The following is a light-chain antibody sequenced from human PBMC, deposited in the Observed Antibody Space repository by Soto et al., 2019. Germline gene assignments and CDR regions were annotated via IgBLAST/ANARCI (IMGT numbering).Light chain of an antibody. Sequence: EIVLTQSPGTLSLSPGERATLSCRASQSVTTNYLAWYQQKPGQAPRLLIYSASTRATGIPDRFSGSGSGTDFTLTISRLEPEDFAVYYCQQYDSSPYTFGQGTNLEIK. CDR2: SAS. J-gene: IGKJ2*01. CDR1: QSVTTNY. V-gene: IGKV3-20*01. CDR3: QQYDSSPYT.